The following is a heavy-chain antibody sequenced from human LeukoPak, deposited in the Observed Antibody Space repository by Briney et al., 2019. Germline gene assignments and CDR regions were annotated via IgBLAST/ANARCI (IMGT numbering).Heavy chain of an antibody. CDR3: ARVRLAYGSGSCDYFDY. Sequence: SETLSLTCIVSGGSISSYYWSWIRQPPGKGLERIGYIYYSGITNYNPSLKSRVTISVDTSKNQFSLKLSSVTAADTAVYYCARVRLAYGSGSCDYFDYWGQGTLVTISS. CDR2: IYYSGIT. CDR1: GGSISSYY. J-gene: IGHJ4*02. V-gene: IGHV4-59*01. D-gene: IGHD3-10*01.